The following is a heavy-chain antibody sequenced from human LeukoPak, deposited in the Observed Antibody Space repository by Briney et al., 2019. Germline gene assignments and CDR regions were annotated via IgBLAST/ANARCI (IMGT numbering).Heavy chain of an antibody. CDR3: TRDYYDSSGHYY. CDR1: GFTFSGSA. V-gene: IGHV3-73*01. D-gene: IGHD3-22*01. J-gene: IGHJ4*02. Sequence: GGSLRLSCAASGFTFSGSAMHWVRHPSGKGLEWVGRIRSKANSYATAYAASVKGRFTISRDDSKNTAYLQMNSLKTEDTAVYYCTRDYYDSSGHYYWGQGTLVTVSS. CDR2: IRSKANSYAT.